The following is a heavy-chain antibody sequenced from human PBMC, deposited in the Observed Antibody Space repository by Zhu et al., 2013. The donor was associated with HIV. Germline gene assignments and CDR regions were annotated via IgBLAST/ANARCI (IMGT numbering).Heavy chain of an antibody. Sequence: QVQLVQSGAEVKKPGASVKVSCKASGYTFTSYYMHWVRQAPGQGLEWMGIINPSGGSTSYAQKFQGRVTMTRDTSTSTVYMELSSLRSEDTAVYYCARDTYHIVVVTAIPGGVAFDIWGQGTMVTSLQ. J-gene: IGHJ3*02. CDR2: INPSGGST. CDR1: GYTFTSYY. D-gene: IGHD2-21*02. V-gene: IGHV1-46*03. CDR3: ARDTYHIVVVTAIPGGVAFDI.